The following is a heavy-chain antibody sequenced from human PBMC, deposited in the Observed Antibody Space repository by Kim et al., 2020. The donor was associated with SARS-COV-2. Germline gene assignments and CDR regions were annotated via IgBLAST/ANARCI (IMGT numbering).Heavy chain of an antibody. D-gene: IGHD4-4*01. CDR1: GYTFTSYY. J-gene: IGHJ6*02. V-gene: IGHV1-46*01. Sequence: ASVKVSCKASGYTFTSYYMHWVRQAPGQGLEWMGIINPSGGSTSYAQKFQGRVTMTRDTSTSTVYMELSSLRSEDTAVYYCASPDYSNYAHYYYGMDVWGQGTTVTVSS. CDR3: ASPDYSNYAHYYYGMDV. CDR2: INPSGGST.